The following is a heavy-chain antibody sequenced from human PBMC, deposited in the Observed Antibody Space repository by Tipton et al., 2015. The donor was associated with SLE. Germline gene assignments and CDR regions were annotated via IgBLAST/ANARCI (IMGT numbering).Heavy chain of an antibody. CDR3: AKGGWFEY. Sequence: SLRLSCTASGFTFTSSGMHWVRQAPGKGLEWVALIRKDGTNKYYADSVEGRFTISRDNSKNTLYLQMNSLRVEDTALYYCAKGGWFEYWGQGTLVTVSS. CDR2: IRKDGTNK. D-gene: IGHD2-15*01. V-gene: IGHV3-30*02. J-gene: IGHJ4*02. CDR1: GFTFTSSG.